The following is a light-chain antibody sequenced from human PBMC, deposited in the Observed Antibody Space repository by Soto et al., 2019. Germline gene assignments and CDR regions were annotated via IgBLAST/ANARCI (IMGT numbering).Light chain of an antibody. J-gene: IGLJ2*01. CDR2: EVS. CDR1: SSDVGGYNY. Sequence: QCALTQPPSASGAPGQSVTISCIGTSSDVGGYNYVSWYQQHPGKAPKLMIYEVSKRPSGVPDRFSGSKSGNTASLTVSGLRAEDEADYYCSSYAASNNLGVFGGGTKVTVL. CDR3: SSYAASNNLGV. V-gene: IGLV2-8*01.